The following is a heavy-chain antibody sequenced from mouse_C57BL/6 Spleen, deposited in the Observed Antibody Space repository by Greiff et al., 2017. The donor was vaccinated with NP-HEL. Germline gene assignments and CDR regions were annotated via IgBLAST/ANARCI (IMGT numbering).Heavy chain of an antibody. D-gene: IGHD2-4*01. CDR3: ARMGNYDYDWVDY. CDR2: IYPGDGDT. CDR1: GYAFSSSW. J-gene: IGHJ2*01. V-gene: IGHV1-82*01. Sequence: VQLQQSGPELVKPGASVKISCKASGYAFSSSWMNWVKQRPGKGLEWIGRIYPGDGDTNYNGKFKGKATLTADKSSSTAYMQLSSLTSEDSAVYFCARMGNYDYDWVDYWGQGTTLTVSS.